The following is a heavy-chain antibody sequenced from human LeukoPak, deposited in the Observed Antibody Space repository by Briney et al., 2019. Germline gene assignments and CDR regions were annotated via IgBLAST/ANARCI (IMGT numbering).Heavy chain of an antibody. CDR2: INHSGST. V-gene: IGHV4-34*01. D-gene: IGHD3-22*01. J-gene: IGHJ4*02. Sequence: SETLSLTRAVYGGSFSGYYWSWIRQPPGKGLEWIGEINHSGSTNYNPSLKSRVTISVDTSKNQFSLKLSSVTAADTAVYYCAGRDYYDTSGYYKVDYWGQGTLVTVSS. CDR1: GGSFSGYY. CDR3: AGRDYYDTSGYYKVDY.